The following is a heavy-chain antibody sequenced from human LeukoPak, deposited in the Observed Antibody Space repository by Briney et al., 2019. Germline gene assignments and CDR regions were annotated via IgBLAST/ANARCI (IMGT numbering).Heavy chain of an antibody. V-gene: IGHV4-59*01. CDR2: MYYSGIT. D-gene: IGHD7-27*01. Sequence: PSETLSLTCTVSGGSISSYYCSWIRQPPGKGLEWIGYMYYSGITKYNPSLKSRVSISVDTSKNQFSLKLNSVTAADTAFYYCARIPLTGANAFDIWGQGTLVTVSS. CDR1: GGSISSYY. J-gene: IGHJ3*02. CDR3: ARIPLTGANAFDI.